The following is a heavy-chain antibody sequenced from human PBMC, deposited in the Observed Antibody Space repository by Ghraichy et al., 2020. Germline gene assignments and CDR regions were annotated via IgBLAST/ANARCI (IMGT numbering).Heavy chain of an antibody. CDR3: AKLGISSSDGFDT. V-gene: IGHV3-30-3*02. J-gene: IGHJ3*02. CDR1: GFTFRSYA. D-gene: IGHD2-2*01. Sequence: GGSLRLSCAASGFTFRSYAMHWVRQAPGKGLEWVAVTGYDGNNKYYADSVKGRFTISRDNFMNTLYLQMNSLRAEDTALYYCAKLGISSSDGFDTWGQGTVVSVSS. CDR2: TGYDGNNK.